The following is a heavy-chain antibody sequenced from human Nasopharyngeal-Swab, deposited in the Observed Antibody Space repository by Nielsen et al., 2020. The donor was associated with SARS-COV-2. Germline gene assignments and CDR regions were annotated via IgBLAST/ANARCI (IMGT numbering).Heavy chain of an antibody. J-gene: IGHJ4*02. D-gene: IGHD3-22*01. CDR2: IIPTAGIT. CDR1: GGTFSSYG. V-gene: IGHV1-69*04. CDR3: ARDKRIYFDSSGHLDY. Sequence: SVKVSCKASGGTFSSYGISWVRQAPGQGLEWMGRIIPTAGITNYAQQFQGRVTITADKSTSTSYMELSSLRAGDTAVYYCARDKRIYFDSSGHLDYWGQGTLVTVSS.